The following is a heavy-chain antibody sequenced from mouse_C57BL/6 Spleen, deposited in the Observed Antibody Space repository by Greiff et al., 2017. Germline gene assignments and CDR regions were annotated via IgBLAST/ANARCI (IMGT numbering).Heavy chain of an antibody. V-gene: IGHV1-82*01. CDR3: ARSGITTVVARFDY. CDR2: IYPGDGDT. CDR1: GYAFSSSW. D-gene: IGHD1-1*01. Sequence: VQLQQSGPELVKPGASVKISCKASGYAFSSSWMNWVKQRPGKGLEWIGRIYPGDGDTNYNGKFKGKATLTADKSSSTAYMQLSSLTSEDSAVYFCARSGITTVVARFDYWGQGTTLTVSS. J-gene: IGHJ2*01.